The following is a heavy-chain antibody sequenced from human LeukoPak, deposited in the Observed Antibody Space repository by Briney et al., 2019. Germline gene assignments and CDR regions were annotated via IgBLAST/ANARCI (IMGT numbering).Heavy chain of an antibody. V-gene: IGHV3-30*18. Sequence: PGRSLRLSCAASGFTFSSYGMHWVRQAPGKGLEWVAVISYDGSNKYYADSVKGRFTISRDNSKNTLYLQMNSLRAEDTAVYYCAKGRGRFLEWLSDAFDIWGQGTMVTVSS. D-gene: IGHD3-3*01. CDR1: GFTFSSYG. J-gene: IGHJ3*02. CDR2: ISYDGSNK. CDR3: AKGRGRFLEWLSDAFDI.